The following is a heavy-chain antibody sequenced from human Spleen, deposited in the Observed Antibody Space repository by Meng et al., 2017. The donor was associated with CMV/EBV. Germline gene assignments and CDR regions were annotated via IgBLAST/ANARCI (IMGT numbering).Heavy chain of an antibody. CDR1: GFTFSSYW. CDR3: ARGYTYVDFYFYGMDV. D-gene: IGHD5-18*01. J-gene: IGHJ6*02. Sequence: GESLKISCAASGFTFSSYWMSWVRQAPEKGLEWVANIKQDGSEKYYVDSVKGRFSISRDNAKNSLFLQMNSLRAEDTGVYFCARGYTYVDFYFYGMDVWGQGTTVTSP. V-gene: IGHV3-7*03. CDR2: IKQDGSEK.